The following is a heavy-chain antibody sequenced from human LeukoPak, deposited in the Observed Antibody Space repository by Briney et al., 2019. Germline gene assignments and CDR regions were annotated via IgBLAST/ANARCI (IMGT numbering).Heavy chain of an antibody. D-gene: IGHD2-15*01. CDR1: GGSISSCGYS. V-gene: IGHV4-30-2*01. CDR3: ARVRGCSGVSCSPRGYSAY. J-gene: IGHJ4*02. Sequence: SESLSLTCAVSGGSISSCGYSWSWIRQPPGKGLEWAVCSCRSGSTYSNPALKSRVTISVDRSKKQFTLKLSSVTAADTAVYYCARVRGCSGVSCSPRGYSAYWGEGTLVTVSS. CDR2: SCRSGST.